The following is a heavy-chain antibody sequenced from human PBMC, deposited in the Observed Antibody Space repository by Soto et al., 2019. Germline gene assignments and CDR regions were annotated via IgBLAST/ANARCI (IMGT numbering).Heavy chain of an antibody. V-gene: IGHV4-39*01. D-gene: IGHD5-12*01. CDR1: GGSISSSSYY. Sequence: PSETLSLTCTVSGGSISSSSYYWGWIRQPPGKGLEWIGNIYYSGSTYYNASLKSRVTISVDTSKNQFSLKLNSVTAADTAVYYCARLGSGYDYSGLLFDYWGQGTLVTVSS. CDR3: ARLGSGYDYSGLLFDY. CDR2: IYYSGST. J-gene: IGHJ4*02.